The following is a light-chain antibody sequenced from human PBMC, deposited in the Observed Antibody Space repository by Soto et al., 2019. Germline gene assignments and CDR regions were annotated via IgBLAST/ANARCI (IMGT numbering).Light chain of an antibody. Sequence: EIVLTQSPATLSLSPGERATLSCRASQSVSFYLAWYQHKPGQAPRLLIFDASNRATGIPARFSGSGSGTDFTLTISSLEPDDFAIYYCQQRSTWPQTFGQGTKLEIK. CDR1: QSVSFY. V-gene: IGKV3-11*01. J-gene: IGKJ2*01. CDR2: DAS. CDR3: QQRSTWPQT.